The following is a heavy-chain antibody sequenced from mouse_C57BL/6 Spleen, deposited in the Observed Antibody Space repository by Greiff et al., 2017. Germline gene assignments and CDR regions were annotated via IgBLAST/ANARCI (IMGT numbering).Heavy chain of an antibody. D-gene: IGHD4-1*01. V-gene: IGHV1-15*01. CDR1: GYTFTDYE. CDR3: TRVWTGTFYAMDY. J-gene: IGHJ4*01. Sequence: QVQLQQSGAELVRPGASVTLSCKASGYTFTDYEMHWVKPTPVPGLEWIGAIDPETGGSAYNQKFTGKAILTADKSSSTAYMELRSLTSEDSAIYYCTRVWTGTFYAMDYWGQGTSVTVSS. CDR2: IDPETGGS.